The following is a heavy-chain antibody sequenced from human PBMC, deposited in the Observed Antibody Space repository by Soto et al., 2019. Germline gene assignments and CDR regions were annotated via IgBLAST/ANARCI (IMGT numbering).Heavy chain of an antibody. CDR2: IIPILSMS. Sequence: QVQRVQSGAEVKNPGSSVRVSCKASGGTFSSYTLNWMRQAPGQGLEWMGRIIPILSMSTYAQKFQGRVSIIADKSTTTAYMTLSSLRSDDTAIYYCARSYGSGSRPFDYWGQGTLVTVSS. V-gene: IGHV1-69*02. J-gene: IGHJ4*02. CDR3: ARSYGSGSRPFDY. CDR1: GGTFSSYT. D-gene: IGHD3-10*01.